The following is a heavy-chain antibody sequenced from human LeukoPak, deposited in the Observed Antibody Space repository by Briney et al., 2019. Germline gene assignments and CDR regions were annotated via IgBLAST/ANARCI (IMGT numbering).Heavy chain of an antibody. D-gene: IGHD3-16*01. CDR1: GYTFTSYY. CDR2: INPSGGST. J-gene: IGHJ6*02. Sequence: ASVKVSCKASGYTFTSYYMHWVRQAPGQGLEWMGIINPSGGSTSYAQKFQGRVTMTRDTSTSTVYMELSSLRSEDTAVYYCASSGGGFYGMDVWGQGTTVTVSS. CDR3: ASSGGGFYGMDV. V-gene: IGHV1-46*01.